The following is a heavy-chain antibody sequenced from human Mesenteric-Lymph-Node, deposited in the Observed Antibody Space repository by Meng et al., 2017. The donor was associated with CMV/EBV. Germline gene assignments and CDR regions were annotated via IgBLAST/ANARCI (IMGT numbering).Heavy chain of an antibody. CDR2: IISSSSTI. CDR3: AREYSSSSGRSFDY. Sequence: GGSLRLSCAASGFTFSTYSMNWVRQAPGKGLEWVSYIISSSSTIYYADSVKGRFTISRDNAKNSLNLQMNSLRAEDTAVYYCAREYSSSSGRSFDYWGQGTLVTVSS. V-gene: IGHV3-48*04. CDR1: GFTFSTYS. J-gene: IGHJ4*02. D-gene: IGHD6-6*01.